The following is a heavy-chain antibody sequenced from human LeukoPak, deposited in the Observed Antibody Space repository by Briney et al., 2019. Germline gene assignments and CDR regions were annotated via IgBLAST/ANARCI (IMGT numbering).Heavy chain of an antibody. Sequence: GGSLRLSCAASGFTFSSHWMSWVRQAPGKGLEWVANIKPDGSEKYCVDSVKGRFTISRDNAKNSLYLQMNSLRAEDTAVYYCATVRVTARDYYYYYGMDVWGQGTTVTVSS. CDR1: GFTFSSHW. D-gene: IGHD5-18*01. V-gene: IGHV3-7*02. CDR2: IKPDGSEK. J-gene: IGHJ6*02. CDR3: ATVRVTARDYYYYYGMDV.